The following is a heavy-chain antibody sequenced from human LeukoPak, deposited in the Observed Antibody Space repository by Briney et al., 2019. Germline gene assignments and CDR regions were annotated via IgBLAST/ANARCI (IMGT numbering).Heavy chain of an antibody. J-gene: IGHJ4*02. Sequence: SETLSLTCTVSGGSISSSSYYWGWIRQPPGKGLEWIGSIYYSGSTYYNPSLKSRVTISVDTSKNQFSLKLSPVTATDTAVYYCARLKSRSSGGQGTLDTASP. CDR2: IYYSGST. D-gene: IGHD6-13*01. V-gene: IGHV4-39*01. CDR1: GGSISSSSYY. CDR3: ARLKSRSS.